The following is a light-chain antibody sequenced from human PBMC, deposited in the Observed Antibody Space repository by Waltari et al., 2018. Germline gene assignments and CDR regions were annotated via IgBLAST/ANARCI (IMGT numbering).Light chain of an antibody. CDR1: QSISSY. CDR3: QKYNSVPKT. J-gene: IGKJ1*01. V-gene: IGKV1-39*01. Sequence: DIQMTQSPSSLSASVGDRVTITCQASQSISSYLNWYQQKPGKAPKLLIYAASSLQSGVPSRFSGSGSGTDFTLTISSLQPEDFATYYCQKYNSVPKTFGQGTKVEIE. CDR2: AAS.